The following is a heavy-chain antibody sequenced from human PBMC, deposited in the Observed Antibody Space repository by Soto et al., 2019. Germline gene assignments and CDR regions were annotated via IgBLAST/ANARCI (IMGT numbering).Heavy chain of an antibody. Sequence: GGSLRLSCAASGFTFSTYWMHWVRQAPGKGLVWVSHIDNDGSTTTYADSVKGRFTISRDNAKNTLYLQMNSLRVEDTAVYYCVRVRMTSIGQWDYDGMDVWGQGTTVTVSS. CDR1: GFTFSTYW. CDR3: VRVRMTSIGQWDYDGMDV. J-gene: IGHJ6*02. D-gene: IGHD6-19*01. V-gene: IGHV3-74*01. CDR2: IDNDGSTT.